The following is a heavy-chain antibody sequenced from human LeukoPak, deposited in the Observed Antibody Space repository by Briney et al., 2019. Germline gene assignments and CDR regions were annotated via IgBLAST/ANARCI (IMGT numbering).Heavy chain of an antibody. V-gene: IGHV1-18*01. CDR2: ISAYNGNT. D-gene: IGHD2-2*01. Sequence: ASVKVSYKASGGTFSSYAISWVRQAPGQGLEWMEWISAYNGNTNFAQKFQGRVTMTTDTSASTAYMELRSLRSDDTAVYYCARRGCDSTSCYLDLWGQGTLVTVSS. CDR1: GGTFSSYA. CDR3: ARRGCDSTSCYLDL. J-gene: IGHJ4*02.